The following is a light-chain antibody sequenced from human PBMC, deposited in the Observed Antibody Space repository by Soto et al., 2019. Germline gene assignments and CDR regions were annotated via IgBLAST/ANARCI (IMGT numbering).Light chain of an antibody. CDR2: ASN. Sequence: QSVLTQPPSASGTPGQRVTISCSGSRSNIGSNTVTWYQQLPGTAPKLLIYASNERPSGVPDRFSGSKSGTSASLAISGLQSEDAADYYCAAWDGSLSAVGFGGGTKLTVL. CDR1: RSNIGSNT. V-gene: IGLV1-44*01. CDR3: AAWDGSLSAVG. J-gene: IGLJ2*01.